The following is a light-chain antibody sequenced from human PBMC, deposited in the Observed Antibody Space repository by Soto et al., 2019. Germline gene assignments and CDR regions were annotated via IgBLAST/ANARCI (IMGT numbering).Light chain of an antibody. Sequence: EVVMTQSPATLSVSLGERATLSCRASQSVSSNLAWYQQKPGQAPRLLVYGASTRATGIPARFSGSGSGTEFTLTISSLQSEDLAIYYCQQYFNWWTFGQGTKVDIK. J-gene: IGKJ1*01. V-gene: IGKV3-15*01. CDR3: QQYFNWWT. CDR2: GAS. CDR1: QSVSSN.